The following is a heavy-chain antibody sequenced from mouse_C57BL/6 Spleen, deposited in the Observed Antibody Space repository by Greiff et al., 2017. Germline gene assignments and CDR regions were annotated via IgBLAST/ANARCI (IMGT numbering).Heavy chain of an antibody. CDR1: GYTFTSYW. CDR3: ARRSNYSGVDY. D-gene: IGHD1-1*01. J-gene: IGHJ2*01. V-gene: IGHV1-69*01. CDR2: IDPSDSYT. Sequence: QVQLQQPGAELVMPGASVKLSCKASGYTFTSYWMHWVKQRPGQGLEWIGEIDPSDSYTNYNQKFKGKSTLTVDKSSSTAYMQLSSLTSEDSAVYYCARRSNYSGVDYWGQGTTLTVAS.